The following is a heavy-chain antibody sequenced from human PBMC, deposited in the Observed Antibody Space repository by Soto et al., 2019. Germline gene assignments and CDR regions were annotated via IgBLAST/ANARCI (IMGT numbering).Heavy chain of an antibody. Sequence: PGGSLRLSCAASGLTFSSHTMSWVRQAPGRGLEWVSGISGSGDSSYYADSVKGRFSISRDNSKNTLSLQMNSLRAEDTAIYFCAKSDCGTIGCRLMDVWGQGTTVTVSS. V-gene: IGHV3-23*01. CDR3: AKSDCGTIGCRLMDV. CDR1: GLTFSSHT. D-gene: IGHD2-21*01. CDR2: ISGSGDSS. J-gene: IGHJ6*02.